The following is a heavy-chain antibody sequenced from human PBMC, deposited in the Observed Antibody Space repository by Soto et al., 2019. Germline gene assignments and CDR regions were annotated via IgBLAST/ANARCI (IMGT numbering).Heavy chain of an antibody. CDR2: ISSNGGST. D-gene: IGHD6-13*01. CDR1: GFTFSSYA. J-gene: IGHJ6*03. Sequence: GGSLRLSCAASGFTFSSYAMHWVRQAPGKGLEYVSAISSNGGSTYYANSVKGRFTISRDNSKNTLYLQMGSLRAEDMAVYYCAGGEQQLDYYYYYMDVWGKGTTVTVSS. CDR3: AGGEQQLDYYYYYMDV. V-gene: IGHV3-64*01.